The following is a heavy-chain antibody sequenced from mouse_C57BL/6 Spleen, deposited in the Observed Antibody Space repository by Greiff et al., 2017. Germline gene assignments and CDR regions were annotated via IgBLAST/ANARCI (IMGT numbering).Heavy chain of an antibody. Sequence: EVQLQQSGAELVKPGASVKLSCTASGFNIKDYYMHWLKQRTEQGLEWIGRIDPEDGETKSAPQFQGKATITADTSSNTAYLQLSSLTSEYTAVYYCALYGSSYDYWGQGTTLTVSS. CDR1: GFNIKDYY. J-gene: IGHJ2*01. D-gene: IGHD1-1*01. CDR3: ALYGSSYDY. CDR2: IDPEDGET. V-gene: IGHV14-2*01.